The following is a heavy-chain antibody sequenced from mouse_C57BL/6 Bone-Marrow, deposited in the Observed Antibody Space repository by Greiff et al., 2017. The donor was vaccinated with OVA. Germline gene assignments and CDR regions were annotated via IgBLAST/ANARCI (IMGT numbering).Heavy chain of an antibody. J-gene: IGHJ2*01. CDR2: IRNKANGYTT. D-gene: IGHD4-1*01. CDR3: ARNWDGPDY. CDR1: GFTFTDYY. V-gene: IGHV7-3*01. Sequence: EVQLVESGGGLVQPGGSLSLSCAASGFTFTDYYMSWVRQPPGKALEWLGFIRNKANGYTTEYSASVKGRFTISRDNSQSILYLQMNALRAEDSATYYCARNWDGPDYWGQGTTLTVSS.